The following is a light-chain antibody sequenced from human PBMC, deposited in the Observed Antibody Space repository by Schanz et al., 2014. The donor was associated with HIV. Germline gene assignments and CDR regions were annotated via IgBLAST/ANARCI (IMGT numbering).Light chain of an antibody. V-gene: IGKV1-5*03. Sequence: DIQMTQSPSSLSASVGARVTITCRASQSISFYLNWYQQKPGKAPNLLISKASALGGGVPARFRGRGSGTEFPLPISNLEPDDFAIYYCQQYSTYPYTFGQGTKLDIQ. CDR1: QSISFY. CDR3: QQYSTYPYT. J-gene: IGKJ2*01. CDR2: KAS.